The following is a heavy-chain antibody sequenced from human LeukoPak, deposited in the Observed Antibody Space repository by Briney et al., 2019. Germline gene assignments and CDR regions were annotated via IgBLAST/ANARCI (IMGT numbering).Heavy chain of an antibody. Sequence: PGGSLRLSCAASGFTFSGSAMHWVRQASGKGLEWVGRIRSKANSYATAYAASVKGRFTISRDDSKNTAYPQMNSLKTEDTAVYYCTNTYCGGDCYSDYWGQGTLVTVSS. CDR1: GFTFSGSA. D-gene: IGHD2-21*02. J-gene: IGHJ4*02. CDR3: TNTYCGGDCYSDY. V-gene: IGHV3-73*01. CDR2: IRSKANSYAT.